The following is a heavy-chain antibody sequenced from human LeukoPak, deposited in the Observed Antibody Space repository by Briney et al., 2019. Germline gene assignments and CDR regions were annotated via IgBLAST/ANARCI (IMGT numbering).Heavy chain of an antibody. D-gene: IGHD5-12*01. CDR1: GFTFSSYA. V-gene: IGHV3-30-3*01. CDR2: ISYGGSNK. CDR3: ARESNSGYHDAFDI. Sequence: GRSLRLSCAASGFTFSSYAMHWVRRAPGKGLEWVAVISYGGSNKYYADSVKGRFTISRDNSKNTLYLQMNSLRAEDTAVYYCARESNSGYHDAFDIWGQGTMVTVSS. J-gene: IGHJ3*02.